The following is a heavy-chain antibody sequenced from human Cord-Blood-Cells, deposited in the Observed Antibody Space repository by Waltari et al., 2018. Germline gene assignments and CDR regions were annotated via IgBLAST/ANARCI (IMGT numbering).Heavy chain of an antibody. V-gene: IGHV3-30*04. CDR2: ISYDGSNK. D-gene: IGHD1-7*01. CDR3: ATDMTGELLPLDY. CDR1: GFTFSSYA. Sequence: QVQLVESGGGVVQPGRSLRLSCAASGFTFSSYAMNWVRQAPGKGVEWVAVISYDGSNKYYADSVKGRFTISRDNSKNTLYLQMNSLRAEDTAVYYCATDMTGELLPLDYWGQGTLVTVSS. J-gene: IGHJ4*02.